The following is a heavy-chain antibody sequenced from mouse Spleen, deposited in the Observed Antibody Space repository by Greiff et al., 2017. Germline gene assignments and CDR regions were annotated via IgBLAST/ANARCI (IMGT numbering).Heavy chain of an antibody. CDR3: ARDSSGYEGLAY. Sequence: VQLQQSGPELVKPGASVKISCKASGYAFSSSWMNWVKQRPGKGLEWIGRIYPGDGDTNYNGKFKGKATLTADKSSSTAYMQLSSLTSEDSAVYFCARDSSGYEGLAYWGQGTTLTVSS. J-gene: IGHJ2*01. V-gene: IGHV1-82*01. CDR1: GYAFSSSW. D-gene: IGHD3-2*01. CDR2: IYPGDGDT.